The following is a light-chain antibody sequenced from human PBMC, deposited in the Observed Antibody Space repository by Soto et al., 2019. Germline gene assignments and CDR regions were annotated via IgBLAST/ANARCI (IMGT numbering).Light chain of an antibody. CDR2: EVS. J-gene: IGLJ1*01. CDR1: SSDVGGYNY. Sequence: QSVLTQPASVSGSPGQSITISCTGTSSDVGGYNYVSWYQQHPGKAPKLMIYEVSNRPSGVSNRFSGSKSGHTAPLTISGLQSEDEADHFCTSYTSSTTLDVFGTGTKVTVL. CDR3: TSYTSSTTLDV. V-gene: IGLV2-14*01.